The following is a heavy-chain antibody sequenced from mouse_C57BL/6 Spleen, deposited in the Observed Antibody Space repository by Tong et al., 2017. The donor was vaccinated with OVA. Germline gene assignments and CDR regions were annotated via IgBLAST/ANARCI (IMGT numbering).Heavy chain of an antibody. CDR2: ISDGGSYT. CDR1: GFTFSSYA. CDR3: VRHDYCGSSYAMDY. V-gene: IGHV5-4*01. D-gene: IGHD1-1*01. Sequence: EVQLQESGGGLVKPGGSLKLSCAASGFTFSSYAMSWVRQTPEKRLEWVATISDGGSYTYYPDNVKGRFTISRDNAKNSQYQQMSHLKSEDTAMYYCVRHDYCGSSYAMDYWGQGTSVTVSS. J-gene: IGHJ4*01.